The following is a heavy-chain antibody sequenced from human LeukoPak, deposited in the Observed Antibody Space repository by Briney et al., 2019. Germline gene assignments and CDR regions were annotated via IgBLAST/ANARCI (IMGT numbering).Heavy chain of an antibody. CDR1: GCCFTSYC. J-gene: IGHJ4*02. D-gene: IGHD4-17*01. CDR3: ARPVDYDTLD. Sequence: GASLKISSKGSGCCFTSYCISWVRRMPGKDREKRGTICPGDDDARYSTAFQAQVSISADKSISPAYLQWSSLKASDTAIYYCARPVDYDTLDWGQGTLVTVSS. V-gene: IGHV5-51*01. CDR2: ICPGDDDA.